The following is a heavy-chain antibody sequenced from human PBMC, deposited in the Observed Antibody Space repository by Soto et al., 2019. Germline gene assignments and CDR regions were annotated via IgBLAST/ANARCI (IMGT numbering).Heavy chain of an antibody. CDR1: GYTFTSYG. J-gene: IGHJ6*02. D-gene: IGHD6-13*01. CDR3: ARVRGQQLVTNTRWVDYYYGMDV. Sequence: ASVKVSCKASGYTFTSYGISWVRQAPGQGLEWMGWISAYNGNTNYAQKLQGRVTMTTDTSTSTAYMELRSLRSDDTAVYYCARVRGQQLVTNTRWVDYYYGMDVWGQGTRVTVSS. CDR2: ISAYNGNT. V-gene: IGHV1-18*04.